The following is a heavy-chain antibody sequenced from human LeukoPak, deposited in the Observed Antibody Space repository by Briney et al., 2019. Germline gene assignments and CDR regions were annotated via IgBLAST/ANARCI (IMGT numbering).Heavy chain of an antibody. Sequence: GGSLRLFCAASGFILNIYAMSWVRRAPGKGLEWVSAISGSGGSTYYADSVKGRFTISRDNSKNTLYLQMNSLRAEDTAVYYCAKARAPKGYSYAHWGQGTLVTVSS. V-gene: IGHV3-23*01. CDR3: AKARAPKGYSYAH. D-gene: IGHD5-18*01. CDR1: GFILNIYA. J-gene: IGHJ4*02. CDR2: ISGSGGST.